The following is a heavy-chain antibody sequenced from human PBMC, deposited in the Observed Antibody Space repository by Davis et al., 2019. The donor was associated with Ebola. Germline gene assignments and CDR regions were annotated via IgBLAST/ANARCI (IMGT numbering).Heavy chain of an antibody. Sequence: SETLSLTCTVSGGSMSSYYWSWIRQPPGKGLEWIGNIYYSGSTKYNPSLKSRVTISVDTSKNQFSLKLSSVTAADTAVYYCARVTVVPAAEYFDYWGQGTLVTVSS. CDR1: GGSMSSYY. CDR2: IYYSGST. V-gene: IGHV4-59*01. D-gene: IGHD2-2*01. CDR3: ARVTVVPAAEYFDY. J-gene: IGHJ4*02.